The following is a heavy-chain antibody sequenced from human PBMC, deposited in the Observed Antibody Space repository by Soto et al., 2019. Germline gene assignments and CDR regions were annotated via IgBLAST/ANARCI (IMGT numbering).Heavy chain of an antibody. CDR3: AKSPDNLETAYYYYYGMDV. V-gene: IGHV3-23*01. CDR2: ISGSGGST. J-gene: IGHJ6*02. Sequence: GGSLRLSCAASGFTFSSYAMSWVRQAPGKGLEWVSAISGSGGSTYYGDSVKGRFTISRDNSKNTLYLQMNSLRAEDTAVYYCAKSPDNLETAYYYYYGMDVWGQGTTVTVSS. CDR1: GFTFSSYA. D-gene: IGHD3-3*01.